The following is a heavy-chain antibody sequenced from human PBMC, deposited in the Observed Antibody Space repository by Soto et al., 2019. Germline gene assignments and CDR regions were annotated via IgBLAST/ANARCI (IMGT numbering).Heavy chain of an antibody. D-gene: IGHD3-22*01. V-gene: IGHV4-39*01. CDR1: GGSISSSSYY. CDR3: ARRRYYDSSGYLNNWFDP. Sequence: SETLSLTCTVSGGSISSSSYYWGWIRQPPGKGLEWIGSIYYSGSTYYNPSLKSRVTISVDTSKNHFSLKLSSVTAADTAVYYFARRRYYDSSGYLNNWFDPWGQGTLVTVSS. CDR2: IYYSGST. J-gene: IGHJ5*02.